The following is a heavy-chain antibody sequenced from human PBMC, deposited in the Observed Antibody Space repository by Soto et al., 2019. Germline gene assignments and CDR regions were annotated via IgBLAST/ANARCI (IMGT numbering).Heavy chain of an antibody. Sequence: GGSLRLSCAASGFTFSSYGMHWVRQAPGKGLEWVAVISYDGSNKYYADSVKGRFTISRDNSKNTLYLQMNSLRAEDTAVYYCAKDLFIITIFLDYWGQGTLVTVSS. CDR2: ISYDGSNK. D-gene: IGHD3-9*01. CDR1: GFTFSSYG. J-gene: IGHJ4*02. CDR3: AKDLFIITIFLDY. V-gene: IGHV3-30*18.